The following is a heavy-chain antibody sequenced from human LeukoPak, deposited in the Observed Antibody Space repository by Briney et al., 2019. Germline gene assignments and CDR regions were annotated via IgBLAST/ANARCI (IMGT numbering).Heavy chain of an antibody. CDR2: ISYSGST. J-gene: IGHJ3*02. V-gene: IGHV4-59*08. CDR3: AMSRLGGWLSAFDI. CDR1: GDSISNSY. Sequence: SETLSLTCTVSGDSISNSYWNWIRQSPGRGLEWIGCISYSGSTNYNPSLKSRVTISRDTSKNQFSLRLSSVTAADTAVYYCAMSRLGGWLSAFDIWGQGTMVTVSS. D-gene: IGHD3-22*01.